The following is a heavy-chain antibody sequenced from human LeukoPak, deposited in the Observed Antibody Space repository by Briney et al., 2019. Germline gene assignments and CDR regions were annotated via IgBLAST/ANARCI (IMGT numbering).Heavy chain of an antibody. V-gene: IGHV3-23*01. CDR1: GCTFSSYA. J-gene: IGHJ6*02. CDR2: ISGSGGST. Sequence: GESLSLSCAASGCTFSSYAMSWVRQAPGKGLEWVSAISGSGGSTYYAASEKRRFNISRDNSKNTLYLQMNSLRAEDTAVYYCAKSVNSGSYYGYYYYGMDVWGQGTTVTVSS. CDR3: AKSVNSGSYYGYYYYGMDV. D-gene: IGHD1-26*01.